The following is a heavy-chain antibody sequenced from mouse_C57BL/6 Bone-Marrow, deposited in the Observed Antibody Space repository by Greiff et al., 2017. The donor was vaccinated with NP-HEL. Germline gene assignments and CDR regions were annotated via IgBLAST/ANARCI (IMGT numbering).Heavy chain of an antibody. CDR2: INPGSGGT. CDR3: ARRADFPFDY. D-gene: IGHD3-1*01. V-gene: IGHV1-54*01. J-gene: IGHJ2*01. CDR1: GYAFTNYL. Sequence: QVQLQQSGAELVRPGTSVKVSCEASGYAFTNYLIEWVKQRPGQGLEWIGVINPGSGGTNYNEKFKGKATLTADKSSSTAYMQLSSLTSEDSAVYFCARRADFPFDYWGQGTTLTVSS.